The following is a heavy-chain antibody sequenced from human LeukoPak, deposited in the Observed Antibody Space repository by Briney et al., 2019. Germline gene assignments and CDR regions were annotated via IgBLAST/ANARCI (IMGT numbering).Heavy chain of an antibody. Sequence: PSETLSLTCTVSGGSISSGGYYWSWIRQPPGKGLEWIGYIYHSGSTYYNPSLKSRVTISVDRSKNQFSLKLSSVTAADTAVYYCARVEVAIFGPEAFQHWGQGTLVTVSS. CDR3: ARVEVAIFGPEAFQH. CDR2: IYHSGST. D-gene: IGHD3-3*01. V-gene: IGHV4-30-2*01. J-gene: IGHJ1*01. CDR1: GGSISSGGYY.